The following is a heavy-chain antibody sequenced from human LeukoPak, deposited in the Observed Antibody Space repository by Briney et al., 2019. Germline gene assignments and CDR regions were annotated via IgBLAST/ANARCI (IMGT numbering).Heavy chain of an antibody. D-gene: IGHD6-13*01. V-gene: IGHV3-21*01. CDR3: AREAAAGDFDY. Sequence: PGGSLRLSCAASGFTFSSYSMNWVRQAPGKGLEWVSSISSSSSYVYYADSVKGRFTISRDNAKNSLYLQMNSLRAEDTAVYYCAREAAAGDFDYWGQGTLVTVSS. CDR2: ISSSSSYV. CDR1: GFTFSSYS. J-gene: IGHJ4*02.